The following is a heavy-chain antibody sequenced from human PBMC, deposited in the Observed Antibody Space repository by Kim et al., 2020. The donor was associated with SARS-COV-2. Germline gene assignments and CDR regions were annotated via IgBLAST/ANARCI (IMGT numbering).Heavy chain of an antibody. Sequence: SVKVSCKASGGTFSSYAISWVRQAPGQGLEWMGGIIPIFGTANYAQKFQGRVTITADESTSTAYMELSSLRSEDTAVYYCARGSRYYYDSSGYYYEGDLGYYYYGMDVCGHETTVTVSS. D-gene: IGHD3-22*01. V-gene: IGHV1-69*13. CDR3: ARGSRYYYDSSGYYYEGDLGYYYYGMDV. J-gene: IGHJ6*02. CDR1: GGTFSSYA. CDR2: IIPIFGTA.